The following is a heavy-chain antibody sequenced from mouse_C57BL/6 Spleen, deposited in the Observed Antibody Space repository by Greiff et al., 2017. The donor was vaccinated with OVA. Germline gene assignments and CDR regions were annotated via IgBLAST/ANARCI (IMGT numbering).Heavy chain of an antibody. Sequence: VQLQQSGAELVRPGTSVKVSCKASGYALTNYLIEWVKQRPGQGLEWIGVINPGSGGTNYNEKFKGKATLTADKSSSTAYMQLSSLTSEDSAVYFCARAFYYDYDKGYFDVWGTGTTVTVSS. D-gene: IGHD2-4*01. J-gene: IGHJ1*03. CDR1: GYALTNYL. V-gene: IGHV1-54*01. CDR2: INPGSGGT. CDR3: ARAFYYDYDKGYFDV.